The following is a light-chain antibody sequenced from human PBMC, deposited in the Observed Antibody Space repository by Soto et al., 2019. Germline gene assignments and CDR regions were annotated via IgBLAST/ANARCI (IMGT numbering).Light chain of an antibody. CDR3: STYTTSSTLEV. Sequence: QSALTQPASVSGSPGQSITISCTGTSSDVGGYNYVSWYQQHPGKAPKLMIYDVSNRPSGVSNRFSGSKSGNTASLTISGLHAEDDADYYCSTYTTSSTLEVFGGGTKLTVL. CDR2: DVS. V-gene: IGLV2-14*01. J-gene: IGLJ3*02. CDR1: SSDVGGYNY.